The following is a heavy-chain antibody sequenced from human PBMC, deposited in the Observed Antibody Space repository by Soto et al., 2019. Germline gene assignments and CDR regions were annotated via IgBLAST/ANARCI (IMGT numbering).Heavy chain of an antibody. J-gene: IGHJ4*02. V-gene: IGHV3-33*08. CDR3: ARDRNSNSYFDY. D-gene: IGHD6-6*01. CDR1: GFTFSSYG. CDR2: IWYDGSNK. Sequence: GGSLRLSCAASGFTFSSYGMHWVRQAPGKGLEWVAVIWYDGSNKYYADSVKGRFTISRDNSKNTLYLQMNSLRAEDTAVYYCARDRNSNSYFDYWGQGTLVTVSS.